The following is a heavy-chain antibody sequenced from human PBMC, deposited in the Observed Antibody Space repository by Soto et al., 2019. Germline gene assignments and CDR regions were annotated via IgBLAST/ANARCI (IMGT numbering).Heavy chain of an antibody. Sequence: VQLIESRGGVVQPGRSLRLSCEVSGFTLRNYAMHWVRQAPGKGLEWVAAISYYGGNEYYGDSVKGRFTISKDNSKSTLYLQMNSLRPEDTAVYYCVKGEATVGTRGSEHWGQGTRVIVSS. CDR2: ISYYGGNE. D-gene: IGHD4-17*01. J-gene: IGHJ1*01. V-gene: IGHV3-30*18. CDR3: VKGEATVGTRGSEH. CDR1: GFTLRNYA.